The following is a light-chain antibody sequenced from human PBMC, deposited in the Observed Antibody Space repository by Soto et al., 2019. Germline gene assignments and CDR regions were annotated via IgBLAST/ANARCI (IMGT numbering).Light chain of an antibody. J-gene: IGKJ2*01. Sequence: VMTQSPATLSVSPGERPTLSCRASQSVSSNLAWYQQKPGQAPRLLIYDASSRATGIPDRFSGSGSRTDFTLTISRLEPEDFAVYYCQQYGSSPYTFGQGTKLEIK. CDR2: DAS. CDR1: QSVSSN. V-gene: IGKV3-20*01. CDR3: QQYGSSPYT.